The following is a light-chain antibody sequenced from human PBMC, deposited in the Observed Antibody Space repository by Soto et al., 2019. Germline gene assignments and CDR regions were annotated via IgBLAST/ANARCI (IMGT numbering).Light chain of an antibody. Sequence: QSALTQPASVSGSPGQSITISCTGTSSDVGGYNYVSWYQQHPGKPPKLMIYEVSTRPSGVSNRFSGSKSGNTASLTISGLQAEDEADYYCSSYTSSSTRVFGGGTKLTVL. CDR2: EVS. CDR1: SSDVGGYNY. V-gene: IGLV2-14*01. CDR3: SSYTSSSTRV. J-gene: IGLJ3*02.